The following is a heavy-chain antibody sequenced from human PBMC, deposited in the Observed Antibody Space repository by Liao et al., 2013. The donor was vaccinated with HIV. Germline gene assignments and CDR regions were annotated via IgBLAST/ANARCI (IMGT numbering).Heavy chain of an antibody. J-gene: IGHJ6*03. CDR1: GGSLSGYY. CDR3: ARAQWEKITCEGFVCYYYIHYLDV. CDR2: INHSGWA. Sequence: QVHLQQWGAGLLKPSETLSLTCAVYGGSLSGYYWSWIRQPPGKGLEWIGEINHSGWANYNPSLKSRITMSVDTSKNQFSLRLHSVTAADTAVYYCARAQWEKITCEGFVCYYYIHYLDVWGRGTTVTVSS. D-gene: IGHD1-26*01. V-gene: IGHV4-34*01.